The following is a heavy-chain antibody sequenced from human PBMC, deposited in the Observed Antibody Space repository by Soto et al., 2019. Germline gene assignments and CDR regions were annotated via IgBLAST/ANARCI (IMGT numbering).Heavy chain of an antibody. D-gene: IGHD2-2*02. J-gene: IGHJ6*02. CDR1: GGTFSSYA. V-gene: IGHV1-69*01. Sequence: SVKVSFKASGGTFSSYAISWVRQAPGQGLEWMGGIIPIFGTANYAQKFQGRVTITADESTSTSYMELSSLRSEDTAVYYCARNQVPAAIRAYYYGMDVWGQGTTVTVSS. CDR3: ARNQVPAAIRAYYYGMDV. CDR2: IIPIFGTA.